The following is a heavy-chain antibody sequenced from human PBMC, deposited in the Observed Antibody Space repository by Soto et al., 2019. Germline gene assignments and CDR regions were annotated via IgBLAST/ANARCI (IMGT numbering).Heavy chain of an antibody. Sequence: GGSLRLSCAASGFTFSSYWMSWVRQAPGKGLEWVANIKQDGSEKYYADSVKGRFTISRDNSKNTLYLQMSSLRAEDTAVYYCARDNWNYVSAFDIWGQGTMVTV. J-gene: IGHJ3*02. V-gene: IGHV3-7*01. CDR2: IKQDGSEK. D-gene: IGHD1-7*01. CDR1: GFTFSSYW. CDR3: ARDNWNYVSAFDI.